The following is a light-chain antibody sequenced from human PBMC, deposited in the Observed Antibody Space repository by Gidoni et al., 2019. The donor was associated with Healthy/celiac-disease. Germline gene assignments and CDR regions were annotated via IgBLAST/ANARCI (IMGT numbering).Light chain of an antibody. J-gene: IGLJ3*02. CDR3: NSRDSSGNHWV. CDR1: SLRSYY. Sequence: SSELTQDPAVSVAFGQTVRITCQGDSLRSYYASWYQQKPGQAPVLVIYGKNNRPSGIPERFSGSRSGNTASLTITGAQAEDEADYYCNSRDSSGNHWVFGGGTKLTVL. CDR2: GKN. V-gene: IGLV3-19*01.